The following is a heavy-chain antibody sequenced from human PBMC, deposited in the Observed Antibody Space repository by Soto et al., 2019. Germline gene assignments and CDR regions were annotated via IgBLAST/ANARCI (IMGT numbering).Heavy chain of an antibody. CDR3: AKDHLPVGDYYYGVDV. V-gene: IGHV3-23*01. D-gene: IGHD1-26*01. CDR2: ISASGGRT. CDR1: GVTFNTYA. Sequence: HPGGSLRLSCSASGVTFNTYAMSWVRQAPGRRLEWVSTISASGGRTYYADSVKGRFTVSRDNSQNTLRLDMDSLRAEDTALYYCAKDHLPVGDYYYGVDVWGQGTTVTVSS. J-gene: IGHJ6*02.